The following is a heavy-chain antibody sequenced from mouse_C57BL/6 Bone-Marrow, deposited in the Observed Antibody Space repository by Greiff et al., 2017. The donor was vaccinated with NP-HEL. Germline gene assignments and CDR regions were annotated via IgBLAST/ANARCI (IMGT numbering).Heavy chain of an antibody. Sequence: EVKLMESGGGLVKPGGSLKLSCAASGFTFSDYGMHWVRQAPEQGLEWVAYISSGSSTTYYADTVKGRFTISRDNAKNTLFLQMTSLRSEDTAMYYCARGGYIYAMDYWGQGTSVTVSS. CDR1: GFTFSDYG. J-gene: IGHJ4*01. V-gene: IGHV5-17*01. D-gene: IGHD2-2*01. CDR2: ISSGSSTT. CDR3: ARGGYIYAMDY.